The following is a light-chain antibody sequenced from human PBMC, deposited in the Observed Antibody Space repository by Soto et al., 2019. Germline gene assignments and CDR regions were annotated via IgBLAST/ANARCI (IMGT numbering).Light chain of an antibody. J-gene: IGLJ2*01. CDR2: DVT. Sequence: QSVLTQPASVSGSPGQSINISCTGTSSDVGTFDVVSWYQQHPGKAPILMIYDVTKGPSGLSNRFSGSKSGNTASLTISGLQAEDEADYYCCSYAGSSNLIFGGGTKLTVL. CDR1: SSDVGTFDV. CDR3: CSYAGSSNLI. V-gene: IGLV2-23*02.